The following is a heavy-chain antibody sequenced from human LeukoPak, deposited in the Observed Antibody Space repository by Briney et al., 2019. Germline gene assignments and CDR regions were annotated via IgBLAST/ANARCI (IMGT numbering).Heavy chain of an antibody. Sequence: PSETLSLTCTVSGGSISSNSYYWGWIRQPPGKGLQWIGSIYYSGSTYYNPSLKSRVTISVDTSKNQFSLKLSSVAAADTAVYYCARRVQLYDYVWGSYRYNPNWCDPWGQGTLVTVSS. CDR2: IYYSGST. D-gene: IGHD3-16*02. CDR3: ARRVQLYDYVWGSYRYNPNWCDP. CDR1: GGSISSNSYY. J-gene: IGHJ5*02. V-gene: IGHV4-39*01.